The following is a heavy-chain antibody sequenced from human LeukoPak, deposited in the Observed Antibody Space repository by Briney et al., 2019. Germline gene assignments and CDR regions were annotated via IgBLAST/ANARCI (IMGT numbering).Heavy chain of an antibody. CDR2: ISPHSANT. CDR1: DYTFTSYD. J-gene: IGHJ4*02. D-gene: IGHD4-23*01. Sequence: GASVKVSCKASDYTFTSYDITWVRQAPGQGLEWMGWISPHSANTNYAQKLQGRVTMTADTSTSTAYMELRSLRSDDTAVYFCATIANGGNFFDNWGQGTLVTVSS. CDR3: ATIANGGNFFDN. V-gene: IGHV1-18*01.